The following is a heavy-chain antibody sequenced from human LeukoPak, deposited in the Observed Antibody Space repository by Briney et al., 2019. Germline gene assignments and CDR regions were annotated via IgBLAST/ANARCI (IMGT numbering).Heavy chain of an antibody. CDR1: GYTFTSYG. CDR2: ISAYNGNT. Sequence: ASVKVSCKASGYTFTSYGISWVRQAPGQGLEWMGWISAYNGNTNYAQKPQGRVTMTTDTSTSTAYMELRSLRSDDTAVYYCARRTLTGTMGDYWGQGTLVTVSS. J-gene: IGHJ4*02. D-gene: IGHD1-20*01. CDR3: ARRTLTGTMGDY. V-gene: IGHV1-18*01.